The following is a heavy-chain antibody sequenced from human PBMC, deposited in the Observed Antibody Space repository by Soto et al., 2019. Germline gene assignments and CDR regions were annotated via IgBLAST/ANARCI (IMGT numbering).Heavy chain of an antibody. D-gene: IGHD1-1*01. CDR3: ESRRGTVQVSAFLLNRSSDL. CDR2: ISDSGGTS. J-gene: IGHJ2*01. V-gene: IGHV3-23*01. Sequence: AKGKGLEWVSSISDSGGTSYYADSVKGRFTISRDNSKNTLYLQMNSLRAEDLAFKEEESRRGTVQVSAFLLNRSSDL.